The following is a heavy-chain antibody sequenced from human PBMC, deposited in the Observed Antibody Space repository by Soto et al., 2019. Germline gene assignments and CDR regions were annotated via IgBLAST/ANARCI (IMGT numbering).Heavy chain of an antibody. D-gene: IGHD5-12*01. Sequence: QVQLQVSGPGLVKPSATLSLICTVSTGSTNSFYWSWIRQPPGKGLEWIGYFFYTGSTNHNPSLKSRVTISLDMSSSQFSLSLSSVTAADTAMYYCARSRDGYNLNPIDQWGQGLLVTVSS. V-gene: IGHV4-59*01. J-gene: IGHJ4*02. CDR3: ARSRDGYNLNPIDQ. CDR1: TGSTNSFY. CDR2: FFYTGST.